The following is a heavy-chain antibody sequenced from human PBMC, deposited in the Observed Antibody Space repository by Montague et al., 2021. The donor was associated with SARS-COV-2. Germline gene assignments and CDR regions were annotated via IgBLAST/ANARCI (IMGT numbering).Heavy chain of an antibody. CDR1: GFSLSTSGMC. D-gene: IGHD1-20*01. V-gene: IGHV2-70*11. CDR2: IXXXXDX. J-gene: IGHJ4*02. CDR3: ARMAPITGLDY. Sequence: VKPTQTLTLTCTFSGFSLSTSGMCVSWIRQPPGKALEWLARIXXXXDXYYSTSLKTRLTISKDTSKNQVVLTMTNMDPVDTATYYCARMAPITGLDYWGQGTLVTVSS.